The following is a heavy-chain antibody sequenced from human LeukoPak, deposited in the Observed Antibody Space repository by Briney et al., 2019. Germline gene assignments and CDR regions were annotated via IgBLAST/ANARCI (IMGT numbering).Heavy chain of an antibody. J-gene: IGHJ4*02. CDR2: ISYDGSNQ. D-gene: IGHD6-19*01. CDR3: AKTALSTSAWYPYYFDY. Sequence: PGGSLRLSCAASGFTFSVYAMHWVRQAPGKGLEWVALISYDGSNQYYADSVKGRFTISRDNSKNTLYPQMNSLRAEDTAFYFCAKTALSTSAWYPYYFDYWGQGTLVAVSS. CDR1: GFTFSVYA. V-gene: IGHV3-30-3*02.